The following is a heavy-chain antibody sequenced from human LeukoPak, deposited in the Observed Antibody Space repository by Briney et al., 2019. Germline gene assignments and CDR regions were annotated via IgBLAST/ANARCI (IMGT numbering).Heavy chain of an antibody. Sequence: PSETLSLTCAVYGGSFSGYYRRWIRQPPGKGLELIGEINHSGSTNYNPSLKSRVTISVDTSKNQSSLKLSSVTAADTAVYYCASRYYYDSSGYYTILFDYFDYWGQGTLVTVSS. CDR3: ASRYYYDSSGYYTILFDYFDY. CDR1: GGSFSGYY. CDR2: INHSGST. J-gene: IGHJ4*02. D-gene: IGHD3-22*01. V-gene: IGHV4-34*01.